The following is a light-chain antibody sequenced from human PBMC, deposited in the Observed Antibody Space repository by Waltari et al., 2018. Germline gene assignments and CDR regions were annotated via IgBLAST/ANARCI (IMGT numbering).Light chain of an antibody. CDR1: RSVIGY. CDR2: ATS. CDR3: QQSHSSPLT. Sequence: DVQMTQSPSSLSASIGHRVTITCRASRSVIGYLNWYQQTPGKAPKFLIYATSTLQSGVPSRFSGSGSGTDYTLTISSLQPEDFATYYCQQSHSSPLTFGGGTNVEIK. J-gene: IGKJ4*01. V-gene: IGKV1-39*01.